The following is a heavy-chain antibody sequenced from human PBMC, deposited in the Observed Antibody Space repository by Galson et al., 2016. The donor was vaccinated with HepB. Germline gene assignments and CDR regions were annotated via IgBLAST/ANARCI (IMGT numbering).Heavy chain of an antibody. J-gene: IGHJ4*02. V-gene: IGHV4-59*01. CDR2: IYYSGST. D-gene: IGHD2-21*01. CDR3: ARARVAYIYVRKSYIFDY. Sequence: SETLSLTCTVSGGSISTYYWSWIRQPPGKGLEWIGYIYYSGSTNYNPSLKSRVTMSVVTSKNQFSLKLNSVTAADTAVYYCARARVAYIYVRKSYIFDYWGQGTLVTFSS. CDR1: GGSISTYY.